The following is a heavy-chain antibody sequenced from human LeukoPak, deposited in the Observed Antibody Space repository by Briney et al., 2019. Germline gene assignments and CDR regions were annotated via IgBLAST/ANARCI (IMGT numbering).Heavy chain of an antibody. CDR2: ISGSGGST. CDR3: AKDRWLVRWYFDY. D-gene: IGHD6-19*01. Sequence: PGASLRLSCAASGFTLSSYAMSWVRQAPGKGLEWVSAISGSGGSTYYADSVKGRFTISRDNSKNTLYLQMNSLRAEDTAVYYCAKDRWLVRWYFDYWGQGTLVTVSS. CDR1: GFTLSSYA. V-gene: IGHV3-23*01. J-gene: IGHJ4*02.